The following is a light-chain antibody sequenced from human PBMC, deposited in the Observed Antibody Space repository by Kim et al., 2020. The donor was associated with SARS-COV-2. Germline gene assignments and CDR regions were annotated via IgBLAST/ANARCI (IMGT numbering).Light chain of an antibody. V-gene: IGKV1-5*03. Sequence: DIQMTQSPSTLSASVGDRVTITCRASQSISSWLAWYQQEPGKAPKLLIYKASSLESGVPSRFSGSGSGTEFTLTISSLQSDDFTTYYCQQYHNYPYSFGQGTKLEI. CDR1: QSISSW. CDR2: KAS. J-gene: IGKJ2*03. CDR3: QQYHNYPYS.